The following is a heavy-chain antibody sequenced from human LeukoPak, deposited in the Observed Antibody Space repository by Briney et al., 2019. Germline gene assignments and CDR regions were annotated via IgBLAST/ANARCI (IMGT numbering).Heavy chain of an antibody. CDR1: GFTFSSYS. CDR3: ARVIWSGYYQIDY. Sequence: PGGSLRLSCAASGFTFSSYSMNWVRQAPGKGLEWVSYIRSGGSITRYADYVKGRFTISRDNAKNSLYLQMNSLRAEDTAVYYCARVIWSGYYQIDYWGQGTLVTVSP. CDR2: IRSGGSIT. J-gene: IGHJ4*01. D-gene: IGHD3-3*01. V-gene: IGHV3-48*01.